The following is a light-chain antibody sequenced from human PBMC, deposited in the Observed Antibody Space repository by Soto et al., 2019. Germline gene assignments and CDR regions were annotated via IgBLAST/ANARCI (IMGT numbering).Light chain of an antibody. V-gene: IGLV2-23*02. Sequence: QSALTQPASVSGSPGQSITISCTGTSSDVGNYNLVSWYQQYPGKAPKLIIYEDSKRPSGVSNRFSGSKSGNTASLTISGLQSEDEADYYCCSYAGSSTFVFGGGTKLTVL. CDR3: CSYAGSSTFV. CDR2: EDS. CDR1: SSDVGNYNL. J-gene: IGLJ2*01.